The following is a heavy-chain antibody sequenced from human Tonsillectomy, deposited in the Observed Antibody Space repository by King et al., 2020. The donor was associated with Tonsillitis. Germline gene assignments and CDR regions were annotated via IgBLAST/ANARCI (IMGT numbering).Heavy chain of an antibody. CDR1: GFTFSSYI. Sequence: VQLVESGGGLVKPGGSLRLSCAASGFTFSSYIMNWVRQAPGKGLEWVSSISSSSSYIYYADAVKGRFTISRNNAQNSLYLQMNSLRAEDTAVYYCARGAPCGDCTRDEYFQHWGQGTLVTVSS. V-gene: IGHV3-21*01. CDR2: ISSSSSYI. CDR3: ARGAPCGDCTRDEYFQH. J-gene: IGHJ1*01. D-gene: IGHD2-21*02.